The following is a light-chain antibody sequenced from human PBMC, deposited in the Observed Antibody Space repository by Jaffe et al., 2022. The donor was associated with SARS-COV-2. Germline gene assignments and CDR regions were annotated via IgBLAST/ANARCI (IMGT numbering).Light chain of an antibody. CDR1: NIGTKN. Sequence: SYELTQPLSVSVALGQTAWITCGGNNIGTKNVNWYQQKSGQAPVLVIYRDSKRPSGVPERFSGSNSGNTATLTISRAQAGDEADYYCHVWDSSAAVFGGGTKVTVL. CDR3: HVWDSSAAV. CDR2: RDS. V-gene: IGLV3-9*01. J-gene: IGLJ2*01.